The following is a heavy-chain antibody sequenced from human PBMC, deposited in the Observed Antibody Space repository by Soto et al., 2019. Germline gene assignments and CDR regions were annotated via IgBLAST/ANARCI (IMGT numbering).Heavy chain of an antibody. CDR2: IYPGDSDT. CDR3: ARSKGIAAAGLLDNWFDP. Sequence: GESLKISCKGSGYSFTSYWIGWVRQMPGKGLEWMGIIYPGDSDTRYSPSFQGQVTISADKSISTAYLQWSSLKASDTAMYYCARSKGIAAAGLLDNWFDPWGQGTRVTGSS. V-gene: IGHV5-51*01. CDR1: GYSFTSYW. J-gene: IGHJ5*02. D-gene: IGHD6-13*01.